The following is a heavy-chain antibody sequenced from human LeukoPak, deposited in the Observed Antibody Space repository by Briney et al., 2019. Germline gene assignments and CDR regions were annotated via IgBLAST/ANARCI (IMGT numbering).Heavy chain of an antibody. Sequence: ASVKVSCKATGYTFTSYGISWVRQAPGQGLEWMGWISAYNGNTNYAQKLQGRVTMTTDTSTSTAYMELRSLRSDDTAVYYCARDVRYFDWLLLPQLTDYWGQGTLVTVSS. CDR3: ARDVRYFDWLLLPQLTDY. V-gene: IGHV1-18*01. D-gene: IGHD3-9*01. J-gene: IGHJ4*02. CDR2: ISAYNGNT. CDR1: GYTFTSYG.